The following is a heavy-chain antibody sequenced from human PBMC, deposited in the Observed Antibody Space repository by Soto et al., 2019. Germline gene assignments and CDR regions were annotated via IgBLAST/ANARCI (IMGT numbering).Heavy chain of an antibody. V-gene: IGHV4-59*08. D-gene: IGHD1-26*01. Sequence: QVQLQQSGPGLVKPSETLSLTCTVSSGPSSSHNWGWIRQSPGRGLEWIGYVNNTGGTSYNPSLKSPLTTSADPSANHISLPLSFVTAADTSIYYCVRQGIGSLHGLVDVWGQGTTVSVSS. J-gene: IGHJ6*02. CDR3: VRQGIGSLHGLVDV. CDR2: VNNTGGT. CDR1: SGPSSSHN.